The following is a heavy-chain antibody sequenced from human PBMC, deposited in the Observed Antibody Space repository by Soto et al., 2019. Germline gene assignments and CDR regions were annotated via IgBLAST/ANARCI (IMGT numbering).Heavy chain of an antibody. CDR3: ARHGIYDYIWGSYRLAPFDY. Sequence: SETLSLTCTVSGGSISSYYWSWIRQPPGKGLEWIGYIYYSGSTNYNPSLKSRVTISVDTSKNQFSLKLSSVTAADTAVYYCARHGIYDYIWGSYRLAPFDYWGQGTLVTVSS. V-gene: IGHV4-59*08. J-gene: IGHJ4*02. D-gene: IGHD3-16*02. CDR1: GGSISSYY. CDR2: IYYSGST.